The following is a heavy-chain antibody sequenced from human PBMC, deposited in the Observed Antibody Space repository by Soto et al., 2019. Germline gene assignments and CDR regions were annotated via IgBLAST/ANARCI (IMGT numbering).Heavy chain of an antibody. V-gene: IGHV3-9*01. Sequence: EVQLVESGGGLVQPGRSLRLSCAASGFNFDDYAMHWVRQAPGKNMERVSGISWEGGSVGYADSVKGRFTVSRDNAKHSLYLEMNNLRSEDTALYYCAKDHDEDFGYDLDYMNYWGQGTLVTVSS. J-gene: IGHJ4*02. CDR1: GFNFDDYA. CDR2: ISWEGGSV. D-gene: IGHD5-12*01. CDR3: AKDHDEDFGYDLDYMNY.